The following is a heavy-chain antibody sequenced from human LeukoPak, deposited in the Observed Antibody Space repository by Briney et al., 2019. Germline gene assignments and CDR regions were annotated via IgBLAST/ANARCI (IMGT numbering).Heavy chain of an antibody. CDR1: GGSISSYY. D-gene: IGHD3-10*01. CDR2: IYHSGST. CDR3: ARVGITMVRGVIITGFYYGMDV. V-gene: IGHV4-59*01. Sequence: PSETLSLTCTVSGGSISSYYWSWIRQPPGKGLEWIGYIYHSGSTNYNPSLKSRVTISVDTSKNQFSLKLSSVTAADTAVYYCARVGITMVRGVIITGFYYGMDVWGQGTTVTVSS. J-gene: IGHJ6*02.